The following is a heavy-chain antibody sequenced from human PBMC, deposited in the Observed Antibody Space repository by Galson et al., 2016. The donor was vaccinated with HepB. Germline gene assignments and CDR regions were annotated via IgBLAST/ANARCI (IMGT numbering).Heavy chain of an antibody. CDR1: GYIFTNYY. Sequence: SVKVSCKASGYIFTNYYIHWVRQAPGQGLEWMGVLNPIGGSTTYAQKFQGRVTMTRDTSTTTVYMDLSSLRSEDTAVYYCARGSTDAGGGCSPWGQGTLVTVSS. CDR3: ARGSTDAGGGCSP. V-gene: IGHV1-46*01. J-gene: IGHJ5*02. CDR2: LNPIGGST. D-gene: IGHD3-16*01.